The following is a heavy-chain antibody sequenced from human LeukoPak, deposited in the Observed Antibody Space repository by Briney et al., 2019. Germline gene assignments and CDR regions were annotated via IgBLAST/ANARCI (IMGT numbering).Heavy chain of an antibody. CDR3: AKIFGQWLLKSDVFDI. V-gene: IGHV7-4-1*02. CDR1: GYTFTSYA. D-gene: IGHD6-19*01. Sequence: ASVKVSCKASGYTFTSYAMNWVRQAPGQGLEWMGWINTNTGNPTYAQGFTGRFVFSLGTSVSTAYLQISSLKAEDTAVYYCAKIFGQWLLKSDVFDIWGQGTMVTVSS. J-gene: IGHJ3*02. CDR2: INTNTGNP.